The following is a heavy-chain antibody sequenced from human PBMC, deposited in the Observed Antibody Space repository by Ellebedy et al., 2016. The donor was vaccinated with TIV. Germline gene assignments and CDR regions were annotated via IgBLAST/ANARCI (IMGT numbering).Heavy chain of an antibody. CDR2: IYPGYSDT. Sequence: GESLKISCRGSGYSFTSYWLGWVRQMPGKGLEWMGIIYPGYSDTRYSPSFQGQVTISADKSISTAYLQWTSLKASDTAMYYCVRTLLEGFGEFFDPWGQGTLVTVSS. D-gene: IGHD3-10*01. J-gene: IGHJ5*02. CDR3: VRTLLEGFGEFFDP. CDR1: GYSFTSYW. V-gene: IGHV5-51*01.